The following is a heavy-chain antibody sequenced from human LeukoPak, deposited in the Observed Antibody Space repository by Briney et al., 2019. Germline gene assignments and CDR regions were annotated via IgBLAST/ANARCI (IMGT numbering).Heavy chain of an antibody. V-gene: IGHV4-39*07. J-gene: IGHJ5*02. CDR3: ATYSGSYSHNWFDP. CDR2: INHSGST. CDR1: GGSISSSSYY. Sequence: SETLSLTCTVSGGSISSSSYYWSWIRQPPGKGLEWIGEINHSGSTNYNPSLKSRVTISVDTSKNQFSLKLSSVTAADTAVYYCATYSGSYSHNWFDPWGQGTLVTVSS. D-gene: IGHD1-26*01.